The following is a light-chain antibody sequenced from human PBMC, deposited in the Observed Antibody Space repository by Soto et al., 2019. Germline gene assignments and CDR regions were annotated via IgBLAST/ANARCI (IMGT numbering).Light chain of an antibody. CDR2: TDY. Sequence: QSVLTQPPSASGTPGQRVIISCSGSNSNIGTYTVNWYQQLPGTAPKLLIYTDYQRPSGVPDRFSGSKSGTSASLAISGLQSEAEADYDCASWDDSLSGGVFGGGTKLTVL. V-gene: IGLV1-44*01. CDR3: ASWDDSLSGGV. J-gene: IGLJ3*02. CDR1: NSNIGTYT.